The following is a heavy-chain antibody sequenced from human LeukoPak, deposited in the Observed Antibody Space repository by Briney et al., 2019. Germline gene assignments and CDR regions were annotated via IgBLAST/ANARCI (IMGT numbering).Heavy chain of an antibody. CDR1: GFTFSSYG. Sequence: GRSLRLSCAASGFTFSSYGMHWVRQAPGKGLGWVAVIWYDGSNKYYADSGKGRFTISRDNSKNTLYLQMNSLRAEDTAVFYCAKDTTTSRRGFDYWGQGILVTVSS. CDR3: AKDTTTSRRGFDY. V-gene: IGHV3-33*06. J-gene: IGHJ4*02. D-gene: IGHD3-10*01. CDR2: IWYDGSNK.